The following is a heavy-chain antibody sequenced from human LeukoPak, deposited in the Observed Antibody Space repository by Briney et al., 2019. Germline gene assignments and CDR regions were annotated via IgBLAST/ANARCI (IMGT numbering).Heavy chain of an antibody. V-gene: IGHV5-51*01. CDR1: GFDFTVHW. D-gene: IGHD3-3*01. CDR2: ICPGDSNT. J-gene: IGHJ4*02. CDR3: ALRDFSAPPFDY. Sequence: GESLKISCKGSGFDFTVHWIAWVRQMPGKGLEWMGIICPGDSNTKYSPSFRGQVTISADKSISTAYLQWSSLKASDTAMYYCALRDFSAPPFDYWGQGTLVTVSS.